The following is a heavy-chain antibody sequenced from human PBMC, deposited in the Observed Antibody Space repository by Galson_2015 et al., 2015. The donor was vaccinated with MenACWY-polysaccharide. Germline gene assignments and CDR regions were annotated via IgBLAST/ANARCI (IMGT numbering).Heavy chain of an antibody. CDR3: ARARSWSGYCAFDF. J-gene: IGHJ3*01. V-gene: IGHV3-7*01. Sequence: SLRLSCAASGLTFSNCWMTWIRQAPGKGLEWVATIKQSGSEKYYVDSVEGRFTVSRDNAKNSLYLQMNSLRAEDTAVYYCARARSWSGYCAFDFWGQGTMVTVSS. D-gene: IGHD3-3*01. CDR2: IKQSGSEK. CDR1: GLTFSNCW.